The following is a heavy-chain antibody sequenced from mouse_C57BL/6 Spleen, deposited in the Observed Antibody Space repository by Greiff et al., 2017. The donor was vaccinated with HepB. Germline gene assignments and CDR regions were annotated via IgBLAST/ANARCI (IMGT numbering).Heavy chain of an antibody. CDR3: AKGGSYSYYFDY. Sequence: EVKLMEPGPGLVKPSQSLSLTCSVTGYSITSGYYWNWIRQFPGNKLECMGYISYDGSNNYNPSLKNRITITRDTSKNQCFLKLKSVTTEDTATSYYAKGGSYSYYFDYWGQGTTLTVSS. CDR1: GYSITSGYY. J-gene: IGHJ2*01. D-gene: IGHD2-12*01. CDR2: ISYDGSN. V-gene: IGHV3-6*01.